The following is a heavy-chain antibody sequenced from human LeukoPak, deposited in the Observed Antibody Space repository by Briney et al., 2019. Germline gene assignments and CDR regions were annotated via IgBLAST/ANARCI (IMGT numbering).Heavy chain of an antibody. V-gene: IGHV3-23*01. Sequence: SGGSLRLSCAASGFTFSSYAMNWVRQAPGKGLEWVSTISGSGGSTYYADSVKGRFAISRDSSKNTLYLQMSSLRAEDTAVYYCTTDSTTSVAGIFDSWGQGTLVTVSS. CDR2: ISGSGGST. CDR1: GFTFSSYA. D-gene: IGHD6-19*01. J-gene: IGHJ4*02. CDR3: TTDSTTSVAGIFDS.